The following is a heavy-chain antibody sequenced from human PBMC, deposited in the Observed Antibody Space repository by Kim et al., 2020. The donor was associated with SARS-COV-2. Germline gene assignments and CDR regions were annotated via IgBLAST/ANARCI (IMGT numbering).Heavy chain of an antibody. CDR2: IIPIFGTA. CDR3: ARDLMVRGVIITPPDYYHYGMDV. CDR1: GGTFSSYA. Sequence: SVKVSCKASGGTFSSYAISWVRQAPGQGLEWMGGIIPIFGTANYAQKFQGRVTITADESTSTAYMELSSLRSEDTAVYYCARDLMVRGVIITPPDYYHYGMDVWGQGTTVTVSS. V-gene: IGHV1-69*13. D-gene: IGHD3-10*01. J-gene: IGHJ6*02.